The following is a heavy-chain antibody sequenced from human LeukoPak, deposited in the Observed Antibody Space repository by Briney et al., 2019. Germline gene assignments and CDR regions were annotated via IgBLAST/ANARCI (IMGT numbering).Heavy chain of an antibody. CDR2: MKEDGSDI. Sequence: GGSLRLSCVASGFSFSSYTMSWVSQAPGKGLEWVAKMKEDGSDIHYVDSVKGRFTICRDNAKNSLCLQMSSLRVEDTAVYYCARGGARYLDSWGQGILVTVSS. CDR3: ARGGARYLDS. CDR1: GFSFSSYT. D-gene: IGHD3-9*01. J-gene: IGHJ4*02. V-gene: IGHV3-7*01.